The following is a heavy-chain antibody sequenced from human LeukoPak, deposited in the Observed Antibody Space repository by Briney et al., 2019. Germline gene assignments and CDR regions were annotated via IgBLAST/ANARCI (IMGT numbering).Heavy chain of an antibody. CDR2: INLSGRI. J-gene: IGHJ4*02. CDR1: GGSFSGYY. Sequence: SETLSLTCAVYGGSFSGYYWTWIRQAPGKGLEWIGEINLSGRISYNPSLKSRLTISVDASKNQFSLHLRSLTAADTAVYYCARIDYYDSSGYISYWGQGTLVTVSS. CDR3: ARIDYYDSSGYISY. V-gene: IGHV4-34*01. D-gene: IGHD3-22*01.